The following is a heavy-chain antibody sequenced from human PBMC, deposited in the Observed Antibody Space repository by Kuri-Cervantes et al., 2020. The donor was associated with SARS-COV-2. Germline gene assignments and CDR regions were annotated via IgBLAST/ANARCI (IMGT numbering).Heavy chain of an antibody. V-gene: IGHV1-69*05. J-gene: IGHJ6*03. CDR3: ASLTTVTQGGYYYYYMDV. D-gene: IGHD4-17*01. CDR2: IIPIFGTA. Sequence: SVKVSCKASGGTFSSYAISWVRQAPGQGLEWMGGIIPIFGTANYAQKFQGRVTITTDESTSTAYMELSSLRSEDTAVYYCASLTTVTQGGYYYYYMDVWGKGTTVTVSS. CDR1: GGTFSSYA.